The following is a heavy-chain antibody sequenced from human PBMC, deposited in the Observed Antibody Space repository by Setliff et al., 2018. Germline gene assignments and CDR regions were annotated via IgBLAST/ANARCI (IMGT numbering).Heavy chain of an antibody. Sequence: KISCKGSGYSFTSYWIGWVRQMPGKGLEWMGIIYPGDSDTRYSPSFQGQVTISADKSISTAYLQWSSLKASDTAMYYCARQFCSSTSCYDWFDPWGQGTLVTVSS. CDR2: IYPGDSDT. CDR3: ARQFCSSTSCYDWFDP. D-gene: IGHD2-2*01. V-gene: IGHV5-51*01. J-gene: IGHJ5*02. CDR1: GYSFTSYW.